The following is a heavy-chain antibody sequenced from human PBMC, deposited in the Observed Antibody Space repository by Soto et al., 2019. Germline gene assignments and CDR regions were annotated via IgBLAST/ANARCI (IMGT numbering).Heavy chain of an antibody. V-gene: IGHV3-23*01. J-gene: IGHJ4*02. CDR2: ISGSGGAT. CDR1: GFLFTNYA. Sequence: GGSLRLSCAASGFLFTNYAMGWVRQAPGMGLEWVSSISGSGGATYYADSVKGRFTISRDNSKTTLHLQMNSLRAEDTAVYYCAKDRRVLASFEYWGQGTLVTVSS. D-gene: IGHD5-12*01. CDR3: AKDRRVLASFEY.